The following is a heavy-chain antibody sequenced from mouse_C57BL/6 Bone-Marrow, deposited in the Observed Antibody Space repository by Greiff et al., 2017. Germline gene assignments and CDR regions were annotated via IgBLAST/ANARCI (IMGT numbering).Heavy chain of an antibody. CDR2: INPGSGGT. Sequence: QVQLQQSGAELVRPGPSVKVSCKASGYAFTNYLIEWVKQRPGQGLEWIGVINPGSGGTNYNEKFKGKATLTADKSSSTAYMQLSSLTSEDSAVYFCARQVLAYGGQGTLVTVSA. CDR1: GYAFTNYL. V-gene: IGHV1-54*01. CDR3: ARQVLAY. J-gene: IGHJ3*01.